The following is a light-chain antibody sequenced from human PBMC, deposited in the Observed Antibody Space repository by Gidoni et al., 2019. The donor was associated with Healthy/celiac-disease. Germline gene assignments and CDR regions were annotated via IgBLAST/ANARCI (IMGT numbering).Light chain of an antibody. CDR1: QSVSSN. J-gene: IGKJ2*01. Sequence: IVMTQSPATLSVSPGERATLSCRASQSVSSNLAWYQQTPGQAPRLLIYGASTRAAGIPARFSGSGSEREFTLTISSLQSEDFAVYYCQQYNNWPRTFGQGTKLEIK. CDR3: QQYNNWPRT. CDR2: GAS. V-gene: IGKV3-15*01.